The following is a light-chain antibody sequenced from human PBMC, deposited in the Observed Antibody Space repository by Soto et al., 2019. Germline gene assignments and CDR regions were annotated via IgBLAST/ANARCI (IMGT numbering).Light chain of an antibody. CDR2: HAS. Sequence: DIQMTQSPSTLSAFVGDRVTITCRASQSISTWLDWYQQKPGKPPKVLIYHASSLESGVPSRFSGSGSWTEFTLTTTTLQPEECATYYCQHCNYYSYSFGQGTTLAIK. V-gene: IGKV1-5*01. J-gene: IGKJ2*03. CDR3: QHCNYYSYS. CDR1: QSISTW.